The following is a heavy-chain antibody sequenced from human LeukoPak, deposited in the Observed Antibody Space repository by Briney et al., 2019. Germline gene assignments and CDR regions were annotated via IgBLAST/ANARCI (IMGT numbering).Heavy chain of an antibody. V-gene: IGHV4-38-2*01. CDR3: ARGAGIPAAISDY. D-gene: IGHD2-2*01. Sequence: SETLSLTCAVSGYSISSGYYWGWIRQPPGKGLEWIGSIYHSGSTNYNPSLKSRVTISVDTSKNQFSLKLSSVTAADTAVYYCARGAGIPAAISDYWGQGTLVTVSS. J-gene: IGHJ4*02. CDR2: IYHSGST. CDR1: GYSISSGYY.